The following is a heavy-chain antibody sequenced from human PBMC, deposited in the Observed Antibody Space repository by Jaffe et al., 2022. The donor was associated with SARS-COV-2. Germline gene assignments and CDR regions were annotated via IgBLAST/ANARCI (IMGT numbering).Heavy chain of an antibody. CDR2: TYYTSRWYN. CDR3: ARRGCSGGRCFYDY. J-gene: IGHJ4*02. V-gene: IGHV6-1*01. Sequence: QVQLQQSGPGLVRPSQTLSLTCAISGDSVSSNSASWNWIRQSPSRGLEWLAGTYYTSRWYNDYAVSVKSRISINPDTSKNQFSLQLNSVTPEDTAVYYCARRGCSGGRCFYDYWGQGTLVTVSS. D-gene: IGHD2-15*01. CDR1: GDSVSSNSAS.